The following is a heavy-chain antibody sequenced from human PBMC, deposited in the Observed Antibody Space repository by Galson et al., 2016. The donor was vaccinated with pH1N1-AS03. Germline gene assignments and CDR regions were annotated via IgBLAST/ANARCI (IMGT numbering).Heavy chain of an antibody. D-gene: IGHD5-24*01. J-gene: IGHJ6*02. CDR2: IDWDDGT. V-gene: IGHV2-70*04. CDR3: ARTLNYNTGLDV. CDR1: GFSLRTGGMR. Sequence: PALVKPTQTLTLTCTVSGFSLRTGGMRVSWIRQPPGKALEWLGRIDWDDGTFYSTSLKTRLTISKDNSKNQVVLTMTNMDPVDTGTYYCARTLNYNTGLDVWGPGATVTVSS.